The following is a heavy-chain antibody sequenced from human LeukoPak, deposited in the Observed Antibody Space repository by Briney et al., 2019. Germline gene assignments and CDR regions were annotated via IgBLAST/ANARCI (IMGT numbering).Heavy chain of an antibody. D-gene: IGHD3-22*01. CDR1: GGSFSGYY. J-gene: IGHJ4*02. V-gene: IGHV4-34*01. CDR2: INHSGNT. Sequence: SETLSLTCAVYGGSFSGYYWSWIRQPPGKGLEWIGEINHSGNTNYSPSLKSRVTMSVDTSKNQFSLKLNSVTAADTAVYYCARVDYYDSSGYYPFDYWGQGTLVTVSS. CDR3: ARVDYYDSSGYYPFDY.